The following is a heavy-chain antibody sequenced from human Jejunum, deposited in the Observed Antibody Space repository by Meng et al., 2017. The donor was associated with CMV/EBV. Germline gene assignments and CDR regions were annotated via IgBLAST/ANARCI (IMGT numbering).Heavy chain of an antibody. Sequence: SCKASGYTFTGDYMHWVRQAPGQGREWMGRINPNSGGTDYAQNFQGRVTMTRDTSINTDYMELIELRSDDAAVYYCARAGPVAGTLDYWGQGTLVTVSS. CDR3: ARAGPVAGTLDY. V-gene: IGHV1-2*06. CDR2: INPNSGGT. J-gene: IGHJ4*02. D-gene: IGHD6-19*01. CDR1: GYTFTGDY.